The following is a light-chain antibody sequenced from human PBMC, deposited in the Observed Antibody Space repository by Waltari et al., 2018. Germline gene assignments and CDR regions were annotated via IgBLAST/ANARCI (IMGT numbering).Light chain of an antibody. CDR3: QSYDSSVTL. CDR1: SSTIGAGYD. J-gene: IGLJ2*01. Sequence: QSVLTQPPSVSGALGQTITIPCTGSSSTIGAGYDVHWYQQFPGTAPKVVIYAETHRPSGVPDRFSGSKSGNSASLSITGLQAGDEADYYCQSYDSSVTLFGGGTKLTVL. CDR2: AET. V-gene: IGLV1-40*01.